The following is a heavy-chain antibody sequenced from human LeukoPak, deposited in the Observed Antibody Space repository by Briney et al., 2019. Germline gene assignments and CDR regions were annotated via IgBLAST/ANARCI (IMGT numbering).Heavy chain of an antibody. CDR2: INPNSGGT. CDR1: GYTFTGYY. CDR3: ARGPQYYYDSSGYYLPYYFDY. Sequence: ASVKVSCKASGYTFTGYYMHWVRQAPGQGLEWMGWINPNSGGTNYAQKFQGRVTMTRDTSISTAYMELSRLRSDDTAVYYCARGPQYYYDSSGYYLPYYFDYWGQGTLVTVSS. J-gene: IGHJ4*02. V-gene: IGHV1-2*02. D-gene: IGHD3-22*01.